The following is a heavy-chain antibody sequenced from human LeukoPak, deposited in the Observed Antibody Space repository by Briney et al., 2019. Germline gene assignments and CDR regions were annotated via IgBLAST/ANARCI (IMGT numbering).Heavy chain of an antibody. J-gene: IGHJ4*02. D-gene: IGHD1-26*01. CDR1: GGSISSYY. Sequence: PSETLSLTCTVSGGSISSYYWSWIRQPPGKGLEWIGYIYYSGSTNYNPSLKSRVTISVDTSKNQFSLKLSSVTAADTAVYYCARVPIVGALGADYWGQGTLVTVSS. CDR2: IYYSGST. CDR3: ARVPIVGALGADY. V-gene: IGHV4-59*12.